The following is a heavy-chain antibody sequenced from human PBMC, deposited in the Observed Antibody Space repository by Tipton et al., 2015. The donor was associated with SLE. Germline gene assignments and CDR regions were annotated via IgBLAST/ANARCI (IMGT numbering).Heavy chain of an antibody. CDR3: ARGGTGDGTNPFDP. J-gene: IGHJ5*02. Sequence: LSLTCAVYGGSLSGYYWSWIRQPPGKGLEWVGEINHSGRTNYSPSLKSRVTISMDASKNQFSLKLGSMTAADTAVYYCARGGTGDGTNPFDPWGQGVVVTVSS. CDR2: INHSGRT. CDR1: GGSLSGYY. D-gene: IGHD1-7*01. V-gene: IGHV4-34*01.